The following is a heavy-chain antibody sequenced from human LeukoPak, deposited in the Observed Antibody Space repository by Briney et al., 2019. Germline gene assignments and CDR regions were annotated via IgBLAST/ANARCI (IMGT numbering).Heavy chain of an antibody. D-gene: IGHD1-26*01. CDR2: ISGSGGST. J-gene: IGHJ4*02. CDR1: GFSFSNSW. V-gene: IGHV3-23*01. Sequence: GGSLRLSCVASGFSFSNSWMSWVRQAPGKGLEWVSAISGSGGSTYYADSVKGRFTISRDNSKNTLYLQMNSLRAEDTAVYYCAKDVLVGATPFDYWGQGTLVTVSS. CDR3: AKDVLVGATPFDY.